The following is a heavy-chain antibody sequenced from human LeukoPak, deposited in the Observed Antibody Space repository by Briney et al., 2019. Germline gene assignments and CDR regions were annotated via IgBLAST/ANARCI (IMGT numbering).Heavy chain of an antibody. Sequence: ASVKVSCKASGYTFTGYYMHWVRQAPGQGLECMGWINPNSGGTNYAQKFQGRVTMTRDTSISTAYMELSRLRSEDTAVYYCARGENVLRFLEWLHPSRVGNWFDPWGQGTLVTVSS. CDR2: INPNSGGT. CDR3: ARGENVLRFLEWLHPSRVGNWFDP. CDR1: GYTFTGYY. V-gene: IGHV1-2*02. J-gene: IGHJ5*02. D-gene: IGHD3-3*01.